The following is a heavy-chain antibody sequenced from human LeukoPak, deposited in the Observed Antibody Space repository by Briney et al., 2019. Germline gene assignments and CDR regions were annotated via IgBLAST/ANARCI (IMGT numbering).Heavy chain of an antibody. CDR1: GGSFSGYY. V-gene: IGHV4-34*01. CDR2: INHSGST. Sequence: SETLSLTCAVYGGSFSGYYWSWIRQPPGKGLEWIGEINHSGSTNYNPSLKSRVTISVDTSKNQFSLKLSSGTAADTAVYYCARAPRRYGSGSTHRYYYYGMDVWGKGTTVTVSS. D-gene: IGHD3-10*01. J-gene: IGHJ6*04. CDR3: ARAPRRYGSGSTHRYYYYGMDV.